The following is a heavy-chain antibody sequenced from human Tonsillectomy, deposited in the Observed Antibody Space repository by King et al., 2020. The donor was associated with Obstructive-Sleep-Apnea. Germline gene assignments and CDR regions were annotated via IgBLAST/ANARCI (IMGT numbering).Heavy chain of an antibody. D-gene: IGHD6-19*01. CDR1: GYSFTSYW. CDR2: IYPGDSDT. CDR3: ARHAYGSDLYRGLSGIDV. J-gene: IGHJ6*02. V-gene: IGHV5-51*01. Sequence: QLVQSGAEVKKPGESLKISCKGSGYSFTSYWIGWVRQMPGKGLEWMGIIYPGDSDTRYSPSFQGQVTISADKSISTAYLQWSSLKASDTAMYYCARHAYGSDLYRGLSGIDVWGQGTTVTVSS.